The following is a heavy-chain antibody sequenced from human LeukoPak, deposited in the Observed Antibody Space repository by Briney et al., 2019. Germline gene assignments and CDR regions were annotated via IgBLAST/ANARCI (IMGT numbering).Heavy chain of an antibody. CDR2: ISSSGSTI. V-gene: IGHV3-48*03. CDR3: ARGSWPMVRGVY. D-gene: IGHD3-10*01. CDR1: GFTFSSYE. Sequence: GGSLRLSSAASGFTFSSYEMNWVRQAPGKGLEWVSYISSSGSTIYYADSVKGPFTISTDNAKNSLYLQMNSLNAADTAVYYCARGSWPMVRGVYWGQGTLVTVSS. J-gene: IGHJ4*02.